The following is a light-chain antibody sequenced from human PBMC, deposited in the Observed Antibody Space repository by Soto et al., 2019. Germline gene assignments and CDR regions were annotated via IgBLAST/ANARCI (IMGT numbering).Light chain of an antibody. CDR2: NAS. CDR3: QQSYSAPWT. Sequence: DIQMTQSPSSLFASVGDIVTITCRASQSISRYLHWYQQKPGNAPNLLIYNASNLQSGVPSRFSGSGSGTDFTLTISSLQPEDFATYYCQQSYSAPWTFGQGTKVDIK. V-gene: IGKV1-39*01. CDR1: QSISRY. J-gene: IGKJ1*01.